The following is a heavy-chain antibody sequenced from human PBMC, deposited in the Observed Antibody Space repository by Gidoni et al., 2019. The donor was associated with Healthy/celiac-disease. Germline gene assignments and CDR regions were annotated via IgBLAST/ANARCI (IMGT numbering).Heavy chain of an antibody. CDR2: ISYDGSNK. Sequence: QVQLVESGGGVVQPGRSRRLSCAASGFTFSSYGMHWVRQGPGKGLVWVAVISYDGSNKYYADSVKGRFTISRDNSKNTLYLQMNSLRAEDTAVYYCARGTIDSSGIPAFDYWGQGTLVTVSS. J-gene: IGHJ4*02. CDR3: ARGTIDSSGIPAFDY. V-gene: IGHV3-30*03. D-gene: IGHD3-22*01. CDR1: GFTFSSYG.